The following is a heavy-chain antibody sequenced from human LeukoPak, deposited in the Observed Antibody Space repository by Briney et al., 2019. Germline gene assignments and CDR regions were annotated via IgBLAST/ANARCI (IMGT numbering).Heavy chain of an antibody. J-gene: IGHJ6*03. CDR2: INHSGST. V-gene: IGHV4-34*01. CDR3: ARGQDFGVSHYYYYYYYMDV. D-gene: IGHD3-3*01. CDR1: GGSFSGCY. Sequence: SETLSLTCAVYGGSFSGCYWSWIRQPPGKGLEWIGEINHSGSTNYNPSLKSRVTISVDTSKNQFSLKLSSVTAADTAVYYCARGQDFGVSHYYYYYYYMDVWGKGTTVTVSS.